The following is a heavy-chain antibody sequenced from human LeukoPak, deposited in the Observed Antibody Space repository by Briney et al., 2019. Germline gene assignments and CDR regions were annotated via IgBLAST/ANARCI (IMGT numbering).Heavy chain of an antibody. CDR2: ITGSGAGT. J-gene: IGHJ4*02. CDR1: GFTFSSYA. CDR3: AKDRGGAITEVDY. Sequence: GGSLRLSCAASGFTFSSYAMSWVRQAPGKGLEWVSAITGSGAGTYYADSVRGRLTISRDNSKNTLYLQMNSLRAEDTAVYYCAKDRGGAITEVDYWGQGTLVTVSS. D-gene: IGHD1-26*01. V-gene: IGHV3-23*01.